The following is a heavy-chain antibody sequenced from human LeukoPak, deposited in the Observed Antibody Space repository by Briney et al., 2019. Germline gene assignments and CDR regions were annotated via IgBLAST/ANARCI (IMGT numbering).Heavy chain of an antibody. Sequence: SETLSLTCAVYGGSFSGYYWSWIRQPPGKGLEWIGEINHSGGTKYNPSLKSRVTISVDTSKNQFSLKLSSVTAADTAVYYCARGMITFGGPFFDYWGQGTLVTVSS. V-gene: IGHV4-34*01. CDR1: GGSFSGYY. J-gene: IGHJ4*02. CDR2: INHSGGT. CDR3: ARGMITFGGPFFDY. D-gene: IGHD3-16*01.